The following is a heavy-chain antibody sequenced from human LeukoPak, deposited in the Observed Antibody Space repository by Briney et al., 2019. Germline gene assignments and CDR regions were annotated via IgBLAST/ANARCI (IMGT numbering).Heavy chain of an antibody. D-gene: IGHD4-17*01. CDR2: IYYSGST. V-gene: IGHV4-31*11. Sequence: SETLSLTCAVSGGSISSGGYYWSWIRQHPGKGLEWIGYIYYSGSTYSNPSLKSRLTISVDTSKNQFSLRLSSVTAADTAVYYCARSGFTVTTGNSFDSWGQGTLVTVSS. J-gene: IGHJ4*02. CDR3: ARSGFTVTTGNSFDS. CDR1: GGSISSGGYY.